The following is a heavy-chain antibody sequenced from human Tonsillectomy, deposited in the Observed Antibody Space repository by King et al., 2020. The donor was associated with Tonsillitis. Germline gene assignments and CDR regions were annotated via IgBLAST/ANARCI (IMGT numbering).Heavy chain of an antibody. J-gene: IGHJ2*01. D-gene: IGHD3-22*01. Sequence: QLVQSGAEVKQPGASVSVSCKASGYTFTNYYIHWVRQAPGQGLEWMGIINPIGGTTSYAQKFQGRVSMARDTSTRTVYIELSSLRSEDTALYYCASDLISYGSSGYNSYWYFDLWGRGTLVTVSS. CDR1: GYTFTNYY. V-gene: IGHV1-46*01. CDR3: ASDLISYGSSGYNSYWYFDL. CDR2: INPIGGTT.